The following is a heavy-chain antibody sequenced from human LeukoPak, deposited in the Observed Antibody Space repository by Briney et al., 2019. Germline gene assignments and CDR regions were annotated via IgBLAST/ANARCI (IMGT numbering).Heavy chain of an antibody. CDR2: IVVGSGNT. V-gene: IGHV1-58*01. CDR3: AASTSVTYYYYGMDV. Sequence: SVKVSCTASGFTFTSSAVQWVRQARGQRLEWIGWIVVGSGNTNYAQKFQERVTITRDMSTSTAYMELSSLRSEDTAVYYCAASTSVTYYYYGMDVWGQGTTVTVSS. D-gene: IGHD2-2*01. J-gene: IGHJ6*02. CDR1: GFTFTSSA.